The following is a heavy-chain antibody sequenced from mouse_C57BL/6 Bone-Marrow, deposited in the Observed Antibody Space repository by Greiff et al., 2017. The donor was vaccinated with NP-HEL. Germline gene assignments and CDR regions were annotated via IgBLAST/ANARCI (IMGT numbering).Heavy chain of an antibody. CDR2: ISDGGSYT. D-gene: IGHD1-1*01. V-gene: IGHV5-4*01. CDR1: GFTFSSYA. Sequence: EVHLVESGGGLVKPGGSLKLSCAASGFTFSSYAMSWVRQTPEKRLEWVATISDGGSYTYYPDNVKGRFTISRDNAKNNLYLQMSHLKSEDTAMYYCARDRGTTVAFDYWGQGTTLTVSS. J-gene: IGHJ2*01. CDR3: ARDRGTTVAFDY.